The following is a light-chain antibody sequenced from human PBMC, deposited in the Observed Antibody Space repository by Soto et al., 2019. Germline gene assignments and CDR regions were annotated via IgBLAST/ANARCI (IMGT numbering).Light chain of an antibody. J-gene: IGKJ1*01. CDR2: GAS. Sequence: EIVLTQSPGTLSLSPGERATLSCRASQSVSRSYLAWYQQKLGQAPRLLIYGASSRATGIPDRFSGSGSGTDFTLTISRLEPEDFAVYYCQQYDSSPWTFGQGTKVELK. CDR3: QQYDSSPWT. CDR1: QSVSRSY. V-gene: IGKV3-20*01.